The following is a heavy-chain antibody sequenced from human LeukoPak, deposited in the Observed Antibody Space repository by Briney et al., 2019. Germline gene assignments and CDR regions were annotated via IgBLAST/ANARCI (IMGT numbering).Heavy chain of an antibody. CDR3: ARDLGSIVLTPYFDY. CDR1: GFTFSSYA. CDR2: ISYDGSNK. Sequence: GGSLRLSCAASGFTFSSYAMHWVRQAPGKGLEWVAVISYDGSNKYYADSVKGRFTIARDNSKNTLYLQMNSLRAEDTAVYYCARDLGSIVLTPYFDYWGQGTLVTVSS. D-gene: IGHD1-26*01. J-gene: IGHJ4*02. V-gene: IGHV3-30-3*01.